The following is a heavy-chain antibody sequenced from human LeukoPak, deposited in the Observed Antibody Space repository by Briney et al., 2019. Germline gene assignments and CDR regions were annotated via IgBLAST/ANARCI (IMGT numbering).Heavy chain of an antibody. CDR3: TSALNLVLGELLGY. Sequence: PGGSLRLSCAASGFIFSKAWMAWVRQAPGKGLEWVGHIKPKTDDGTTDYAAPVKGRFTISRGDSKSTLYLQMNSLNTEDTAVYFCTSALNLVLGELLGYWGQGTLVTVSS. CDR2: IKPKTDDGTT. V-gene: IGHV3-15*01. CDR1: GFIFSKAW. J-gene: IGHJ4*02. D-gene: IGHD3-16*01.